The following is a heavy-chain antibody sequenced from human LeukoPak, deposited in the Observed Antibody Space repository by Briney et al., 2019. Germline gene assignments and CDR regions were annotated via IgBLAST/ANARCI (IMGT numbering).Heavy chain of an antibody. D-gene: IGHD3-10*01. CDR3: ARASITMVRGVPGWFDP. CDR2: IYYSGCT. Sequence: SESLSLTCTVSGGAISSYYCSWIRQPPRKGLDWIGDIYYSGCTNSNPSLKSLVTISVDTSKIQFSLKLSSVTAADTAVYYCARASITMVRGVPGWFDPWGQGTLVTVSS. J-gene: IGHJ5*02. CDR1: GGAISSYY. V-gene: IGHV4-59*08.